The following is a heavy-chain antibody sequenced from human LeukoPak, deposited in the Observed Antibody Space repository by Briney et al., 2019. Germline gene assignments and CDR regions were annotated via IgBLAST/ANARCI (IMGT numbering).Heavy chain of an antibody. CDR1: GFTFSSYW. Sequence: PGGSLRLSCAASGFTFSSYWMHWVRQAPGKGLVWVSRINTDGSRTSYADSVQGRFTISRDNAKNTLYLQMNSLRVEDTAVYYCARVRSGSYNWFDPWGQGTLVTVSS. J-gene: IGHJ5*02. CDR2: INTDGSRT. V-gene: IGHV3-74*01. CDR3: ARVRSGSYNWFDP. D-gene: IGHD1-26*01.